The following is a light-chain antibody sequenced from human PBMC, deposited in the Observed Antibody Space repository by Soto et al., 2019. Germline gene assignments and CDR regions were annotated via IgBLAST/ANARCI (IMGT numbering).Light chain of an antibody. V-gene: IGKV3-15*01. Sequence: EIVMTQSPATLSVSPGERATLSCRASQSVSSTLAWYQQKPGQAPRLLIYGASTRATGIPARFSGSGSGTEFTITISSLQSEDFAVYYCQQYNNWPPSTFGQGTKLEIK. J-gene: IGKJ2*01. CDR3: QQYNNWPPST. CDR2: GAS. CDR1: QSVSST.